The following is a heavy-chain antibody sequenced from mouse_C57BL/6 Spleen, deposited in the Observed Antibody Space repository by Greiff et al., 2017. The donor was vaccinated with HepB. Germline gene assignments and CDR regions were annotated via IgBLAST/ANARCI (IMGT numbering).Heavy chain of an antibody. V-gene: IGHV1-82*01. CDR1: GYAFSSSW. Sequence: VQLQESGPELVKPGASVKISCKASGYAFSSSWMNWVKQRPGKGLEWIGRIYPGDGDTNYNGKFKGKATLTADKSSSTAYMQLSSLTSEDSAVYFCATGGYDYDEGAWFAYWGQGTLVTVSA. CDR3: ATGGYDYDEGAWFAY. D-gene: IGHD2-4*01. CDR2: IYPGDGDT. J-gene: IGHJ3*01.